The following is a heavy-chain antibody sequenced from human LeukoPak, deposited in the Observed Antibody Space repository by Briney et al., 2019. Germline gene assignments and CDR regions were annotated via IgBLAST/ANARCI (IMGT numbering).Heavy chain of an antibody. CDR1: GGSISSSSYY. J-gene: IGHJ3*02. Sequence: SEILSLTCTVSGGSISSSSYYWGWIRQPPGKGLEWVGSIYYSGSTYYNPSLKSRVTISVDTPKNQFSLKLSSVTAADTAVYYCARPGTTDLVSWAFDIWGQGTMVTVSS. CDR3: ARPGTTDLVSWAFDI. D-gene: IGHD4-11*01. CDR2: IYYSGST. V-gene: IGHV4-39*01.